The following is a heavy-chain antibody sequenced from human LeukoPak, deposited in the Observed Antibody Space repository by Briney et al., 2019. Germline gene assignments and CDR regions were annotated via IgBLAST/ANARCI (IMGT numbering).Heavy chain of an antibody. CDR1: GYTFTGYY. Sequence: ASVKVSCKASGYTFTGYYMHRVRQAPGQGLEWMGWINPNSGGTNYAQKFQGRVTMTRDTSISTAYMELSRLRSDDTAVYYCARRRWLGYYYYGMDVWGQGTTVTVSS. D-gene: IGHD5-12*01. V-gene: IGHV1-2*02. CDR3: ARRRWLGYYYYGMDV. CDR2: INPNSGGT. J-gene: IGHJ6*02.